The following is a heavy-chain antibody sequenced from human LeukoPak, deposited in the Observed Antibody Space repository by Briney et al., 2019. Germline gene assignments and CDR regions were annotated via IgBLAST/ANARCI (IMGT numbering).Heavy chain of an antibody. J-gene: IGHJ5*02. CDR2: IRYDGSNK. CDR1: GFTFSSYG. D-gene: IGHD6-13*01. CDR3: AKDRVAAAGIYNWFDP. Sequence: GGSLRLSCAASGFTFSSYGVHWVRQAPGKGLEWVAFIRYDGSNKYYADSVKGRFTISRDNSKNTLYLQMNSLRAEDTAVYYCAKDRVAAAGIYNWFDPWGQGTLVTVSS. V-gene: IGHV3-30*02.